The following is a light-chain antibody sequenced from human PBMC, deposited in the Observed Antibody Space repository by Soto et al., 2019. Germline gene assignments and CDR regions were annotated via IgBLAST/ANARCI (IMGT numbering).Light chain of an antibody. V-gene: IGKV3-20*01. CDR2: GAS. CDR3: QQYGSSPWT. J-gene: IGKJ1*01. CDR1: QSVSSSY. Sequence: EIVLTQSPGTLSLSPGERATLSCRACQSVSSSYLAWCQQKPGQAPRLLIYGASSRATGIPDRFSGSGSGTDFTLTISRLEPEDFAVYYCQQYGSSPWTFGQGTKVEIK.